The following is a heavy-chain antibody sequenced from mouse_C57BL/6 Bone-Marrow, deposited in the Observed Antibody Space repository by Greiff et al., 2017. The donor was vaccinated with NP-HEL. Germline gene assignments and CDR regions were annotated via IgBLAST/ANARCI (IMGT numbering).Heavy chain of an antibody. CDR2: INPSSGYT. CDR1: GYTFTSYW. CDR3: AWTAQATRGYFDD. V-gene: IGHV1-7*01. D-gene: IGHD3-2*02. Sequence: VQLQQSGAELAKPGASVKLSCKASGYTFTSYWMHWVKQRPGQGLEWIGYINPSSGYTKYNQKFKDKATLTADKSSSTAYMQLSSLTYEDSAVYYCAWTAQATRGYFDDWGQGTTLTVAS. J-gene: IGHJ2*01.